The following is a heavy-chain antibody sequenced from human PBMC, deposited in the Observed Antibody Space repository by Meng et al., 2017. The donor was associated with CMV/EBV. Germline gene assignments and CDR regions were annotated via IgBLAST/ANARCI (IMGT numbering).Heavy chain of an antibody. CDR1: GYTFTSYG. J-gene: IGHJ4*02. Sequence: ASVKVSCKASGYTFTSYGISWVRQAPGQGLEWMGWISVYNGNTNYAQKFQGRVTMTTDTSTRTAYMELRNLRSDDTAVYYCARVGPRSSSSRGYFDYWGQGTLVTVSS. CDR2: ISVYNGNT. D-gene: IGHD6-13*01. CDR3: ARVGPRSSSSRGYFDY. V-gene: IGHV1-18*01.